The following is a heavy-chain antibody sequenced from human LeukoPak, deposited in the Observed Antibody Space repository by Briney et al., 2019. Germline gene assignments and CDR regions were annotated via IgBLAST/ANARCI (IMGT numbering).Heavy chain of an antibody. D-gene: IGHD3-22*01. V-gene: IGHV5-10-1*01. Sequence: GGSLKISCKGSGYSFTSYWISWVRQMPGKGLEWMGRIDPSDSYTNYSPSFQGHVTISADKSISTAYLQWSSLKASDTAMYYCASSSYDSRPFDYWGQGTLVTVSS. CDR3: ASSSYDSRPFDY. J-gene: IGHJ4*02. CDR2: IDPSDSYT. CDR1: GYSFTSYW.